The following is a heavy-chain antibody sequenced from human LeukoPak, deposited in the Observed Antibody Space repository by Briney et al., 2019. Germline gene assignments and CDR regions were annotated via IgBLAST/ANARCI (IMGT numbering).Heavy chain of an antibody. V-gene: IGHV3-23*01. CDR1: GLTFRNYA. CDR3: AKEGPDYGGYRSGDYFDF. J-gene: IGHJ4*02. Sequence: PGGSLRLSCAASGLTFRNYAMGWVRQAPGKGLECVSAISDDSSKTSYADSVKGRFTISRDYSKNTLYLQMNSLRAEDTAVYYCAKEGPDYGGYRSGDYFDFWGQGTLVTVSS. D-gene: IGHD4-17*01. CDR2: ISDDSSKT.